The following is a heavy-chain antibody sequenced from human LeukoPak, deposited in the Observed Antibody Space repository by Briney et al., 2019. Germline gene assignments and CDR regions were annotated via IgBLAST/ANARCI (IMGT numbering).Heavy chain of an antibody. D-gene: IGHD3-10*01. Sequence: GGSLRLSCAASGFTFSSYSMNWVRQAPGKGLEWVSSISSSSSYIYYADSVKGRFTISRDNAKNSLYLQMNSLRAEDTAVYYCARDGYYGSGSYSYYYGMDVWGKGTTVTSPQ. CDR2: ISSSSSYI. J-gene: IGHJ6*04. CDR1: GFTFSSYS. V-gene: IGHV3-21*01. CDR3: ARDGYYGSGSYSYYYGMDV.